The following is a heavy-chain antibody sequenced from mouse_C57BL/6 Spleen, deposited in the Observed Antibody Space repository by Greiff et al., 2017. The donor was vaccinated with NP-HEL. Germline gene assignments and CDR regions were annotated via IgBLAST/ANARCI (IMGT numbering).Heavy chain of an antibody. CDR1: GYTFTSYW. D-gene: IGHD2-12*01. Sequence: QVQLQQSGAELVKPGASVKMSCKASGYTFTSYWITWVKQRPGQGLEWIGDIYPGSGSTNYNEKFKSKATLTVDTSSSTAYMQLSSLTSEDSAVYYCARGGLYYSYDYWGQGTTLTVSS. V-gene: IGHV1-55*01. CDR2: IYPGSGST. J-gene: IGHJ2*01. CDR3: ARGGLYYSYDY.